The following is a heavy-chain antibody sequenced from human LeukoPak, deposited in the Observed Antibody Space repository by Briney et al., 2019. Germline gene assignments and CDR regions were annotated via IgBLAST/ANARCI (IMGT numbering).Heavy chain of an antibody. J-gene: IGHJ1*01. V-gene: IGHV3-66*01. Sequence: GGSLRLSCAASGFTVSSNYMSWVRQAPGKGLEWVSVIYSGGSTYYADSVKGRFTISRDNSKNTLYLQMNSLRAEDTAVYYCARDRGYSPEYFQHWGQGTLVTVSS. CDR2: IYSGGST. D-gene: IGHD6-13*01. CDR3: ARDRGYSPEYFQH. CDR1: GFTVSSNY.